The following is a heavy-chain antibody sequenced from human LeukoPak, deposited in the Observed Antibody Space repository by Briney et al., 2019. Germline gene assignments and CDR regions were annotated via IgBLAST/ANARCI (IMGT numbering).Heavy chain of an antibody. CDR3: TTREDIVVVVAATVFDY. D-gene: IGHD2-15*01. J-gene: IGHJ4*02. Sequence: GGSLRLSCAASGFTFRNAWMSWARQAPGKGLEWAGRIKSKTDGGTTDYAAPVKGRFTISRDDSKNTLYLQMNSLKTEDTAVYYCTTREDIVVVVAATVFDYWGQGTLVTVSS. CDR2: IKSKTDGGTT. V-gene: IGHV3-15*01. CDR1: GFTFRNAW.